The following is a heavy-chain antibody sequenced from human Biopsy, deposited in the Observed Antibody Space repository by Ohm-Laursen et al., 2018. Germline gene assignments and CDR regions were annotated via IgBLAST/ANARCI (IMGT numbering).Heavy chain of an antibody. J-gene: IGHJ4*02. CDR1: GGSLNNHY. D-gene: IGHD3-22*01. CDR3: ARHDRSGYWELDY. Sequence: PGTLSLTCSVSGGSLNNHYWSWIRQSPGKGLEWLAYIYSSGRTNYNPSLKSQIIVSVDTSKNQLSLKVTSVTATDTAMYYCARHDRSGYWELDYWGQGALVTVSA. V-gene: IGHV4-4*08. CDR2: IYSSGRT.